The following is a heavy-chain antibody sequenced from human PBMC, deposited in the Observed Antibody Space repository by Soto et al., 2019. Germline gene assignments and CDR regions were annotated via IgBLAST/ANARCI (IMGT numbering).Heavy chain of an antibody. CDR3: ARAGYSSGWYIENYYYGLDV. CDR2: INPNSGGT. V-gene: IGHV1-2*04. Sequence: ATVKVSCKASGYTFTGYYMHWVRQAPGQGLEWMGWINPNSGGTNYAQKLQGWVTMTRDTSISTAYMELSRLRSDDTAVYYCARAGYSSGWYIENYYYGLDVWGQGTTVTVSS. D-gene: IGHD6-19*01. J-gene: IGHJ6*02. CDR1: GYTFTGYY.